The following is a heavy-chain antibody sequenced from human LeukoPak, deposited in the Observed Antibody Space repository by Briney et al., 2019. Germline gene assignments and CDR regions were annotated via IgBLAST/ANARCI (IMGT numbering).Heavy chain of an antibody. CDR3: ARGSRGEYYFDY. D-gene: IGHD3-16*01. Sequence: EASVKVSCKVSGYTLTELSMHWVRQAPGKGLEWMGGFDPEDGETIYAQKFQGRVTMTEDTSTDTAYMELSSLRSEDTAVYYCARGSRGEYYFDYWGQGTLVTVSS. CDR1: GYTLTELS. V-gene: IGHV1-24*01. J-gene: IGHJ4*02. CDR2: FDPEDGET.